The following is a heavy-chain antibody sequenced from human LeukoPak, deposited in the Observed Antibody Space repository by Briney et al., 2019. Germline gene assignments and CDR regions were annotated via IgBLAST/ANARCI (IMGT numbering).Heavy chain of an antibody. CDR2: IIPILGIA. V-gene: IGHV1-69*04. Sequence: ASVKVSCKASGGTFSSYAISWVRQAPGQRLEWMGRIIPILGIANYAQKFQGRVTITADKSTSTAYMELSSLRSEDTAVYYCAREYYGDYILGYWGQGTLVTVSS. CDR1: GGTFSSYA. D-gene: IGHD4-17*01. CDR3: AREYYGDYILGY. J-gene: IGHJ4*02.